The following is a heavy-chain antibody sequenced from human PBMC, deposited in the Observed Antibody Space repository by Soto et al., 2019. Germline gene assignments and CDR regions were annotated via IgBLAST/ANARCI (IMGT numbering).Heavy chain of an antibody. V-gene: IGHV3-48*01. CDR1: GFTFSTFN. Sequence: GGSLRLSCAASGFTFSTFNMNWVRQAPGKGLEWVSYISSSGSTIYYADSVKGRFTISRDNAKNSLYLQMNSLRASDTAMYYCARRGRDDYFATFDYWGLGTLVTVSS. D-gene: IGHD4-17*01. J-gene: IGHJ4*02. CDR2: ISSSGSTI. CDR3: ARRGRDDYFATFDY.